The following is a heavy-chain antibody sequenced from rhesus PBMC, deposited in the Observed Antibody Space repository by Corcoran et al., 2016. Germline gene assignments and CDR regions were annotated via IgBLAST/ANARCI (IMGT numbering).Heavy chain of an antibody. CDR1: GFTFGSYA. CDR2: NIPLVGIT. Sequence: QVQLVQSGAEVKKPGASVKVSCKASGFTFGSYAISWGRQAPEQGFEWMGVNIPLVGITNYAGKCQGRVTITADTSRSTAYMEMGRLRSEDTDVYYCAGEGHSGSWTFDYWGRGVLVTVSS. D-gene: IGHD6-25*01. V-gene: IGHV1-198*02. CDR3: AGEGHSGSWTFDY. J-gene: IGHJ4*01.